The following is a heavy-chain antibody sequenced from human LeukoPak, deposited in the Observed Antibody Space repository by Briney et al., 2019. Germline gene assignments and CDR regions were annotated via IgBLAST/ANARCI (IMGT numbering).Heavy chain of an antibody. Sequence: SETLSLTCTVSGGSISSYYWSWIRQPPGKGLEWIGYIYYSGSINYNPSLKSRVTISVDTSKNQFSLKLSSVTAADTAVYYCARRHSSGYYYFDYWGQGTLVTVSS. CDR1: GGSISSYY. CDR2: IYYSGSI. D-gene: IGHD3-22*01. CDR3: ARRHSSGYYYFDY. J-gene: IGHJ4*02. V-gene: IGHV4-59*08.